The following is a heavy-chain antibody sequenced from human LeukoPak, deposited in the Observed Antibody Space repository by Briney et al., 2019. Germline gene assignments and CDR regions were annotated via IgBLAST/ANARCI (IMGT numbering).Heavy chain of an antibody. CDR3: ARGEGYGDYVDWFDP. CDR2: ISAYNGNT. D-gene: IGHD4-17*01. Sequence: ASVKVSCKASGYTFTSYGISWVRQAPGQGLEWMGWISAYNGNTNYAQKFQGRVTMTRNTSISTAYMELSSLRSEDTAVYYCARGEGYGDYVDWFDPWGQGTLVTVSS. J-gene: IGHJ5*02. V-gene: IGHV1-18*01. CDR1: GYTFTSYG.